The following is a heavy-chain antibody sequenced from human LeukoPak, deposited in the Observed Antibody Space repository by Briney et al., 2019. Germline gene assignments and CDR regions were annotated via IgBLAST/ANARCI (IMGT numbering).Heavy chain of an antibody. CDR3: ARVDTAYYYYGMDV. CDR1: GGSISSSNW. D-gene: IGHD5-18*01. V-gene: IGHV4-4*02. J-gene: IGHJ6*02. CDR2: IYHSGST. Sequence: SETLSLTCAVSGGSISSSNWWSWVRQPPGKGLEWIGEIYHSGSTNYNPSLKSRVTISVDTSKNQYSLKLSSVTAADTAVYYCARVDTAYYYYGMDVWGQGTTVTVSS.